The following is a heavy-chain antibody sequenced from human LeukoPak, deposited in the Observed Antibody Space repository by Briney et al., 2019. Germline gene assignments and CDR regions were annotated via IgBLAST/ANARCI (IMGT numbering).Heavy chain of an antibody. J-gene: IGHJ4*02. D-gene: IGHD5-12*01. V-gene: IGHV4-59*02. Sequence: SETLSLTCTVSGGSVSSYYWSWIRQPPGRGLEWIGYIYYIGSTNYNPSLKSRVIMSVDTSKNELSLKLTSVTAADTAVYYCAKYSASPGYFFDYWGPGTLVTVSS. CDR1: GGSVSSYY. CDR3: AKYSASPGYFFDY. CDR2: IYYIGST.